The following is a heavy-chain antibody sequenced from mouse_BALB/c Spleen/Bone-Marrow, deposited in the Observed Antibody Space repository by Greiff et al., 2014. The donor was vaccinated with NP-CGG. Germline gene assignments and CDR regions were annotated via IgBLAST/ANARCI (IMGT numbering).Heavy chain of an antibody. V-gene: IGHV4-1*02. CDR1: GFDFSGYW. CDR3: ARNRYYGWITY. D-gene: IGHD1-1*01. J-gene: IGHJ3*01. Sequence: EVQLQESGGGLVQPGGSLKLSCAASGFDFSGYWMTWVRQAPGKGLEWIGEINPDSRTINYKPSLKEKFIMSRDNAKNTLYLQMSKVRSEDTALYYCARNRYYGWITYWGQGTLVTVSA. CDR2: INPDSRTI.